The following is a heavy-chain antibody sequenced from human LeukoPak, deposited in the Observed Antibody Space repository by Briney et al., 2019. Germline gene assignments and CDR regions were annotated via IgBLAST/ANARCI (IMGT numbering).Heavy chain of an antibody. CDR3: ARERQDTVIHSGAFDI. V-gene: IGHV3-30-3*01. D-gene: IGHD2-21*02. J-gene: IGHJ3*02. CDR2: IASDGSHT. CDR1: GFTFSNYF. Sequence: GGSLRLSCAASGFTFSNYFMHWVRQAPGKGLEWVADIASDGSHTFYVESVKGRFTISRDNSKNTLYLQMNSLGPEDTAAYFCARERQDTVIHSGAFDIWGQGTMVTVSS.